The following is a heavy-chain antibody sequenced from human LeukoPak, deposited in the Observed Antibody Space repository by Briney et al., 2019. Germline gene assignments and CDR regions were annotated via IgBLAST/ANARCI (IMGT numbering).Heavy chain of an antibody. Sequence: SETLSLTCTVSGGSISSYYWSWIRQPPGKGLEWIGYIYYSGSTNYNPSLKSRVTISVDTSKNQFSLKLSSVTAADTAVYYCATCGDYAAFDIWGQGTMVTVSS. CDR3: ATCGDYAAFDI. D-gene: IGHD4-17*01. J-gene: IGHJ3*02. V-gene: IGHV4-59*01. CDR1: GGSISSYY. CDR2: IYYSGST.